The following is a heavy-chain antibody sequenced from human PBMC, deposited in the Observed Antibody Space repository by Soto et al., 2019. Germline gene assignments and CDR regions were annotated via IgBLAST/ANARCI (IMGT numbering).Heavy chain of an antibody. J-gene: IGHJ4*02. CDR2: INPSGTTT. V-gene: IGHV1-46*01. CDR3: ARDWGGDYPLYYFDY. Sequence: ASVKVSCKASGYTFTSYYMHWVRQAPGQGLEWMGLINPSGTTTGYAQKFQGRVTMTRDTSTRTVYMELSSLRSEDTAVYYCARDWGGDYPLYYFDYWGQGTLVTVSS. CDR1: GYTFTSYY. D-gene: IGHD4-17*01.